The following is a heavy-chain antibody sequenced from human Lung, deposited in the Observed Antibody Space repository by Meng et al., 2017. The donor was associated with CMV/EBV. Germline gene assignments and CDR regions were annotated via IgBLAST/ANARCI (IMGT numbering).Heavy chain of an antibody. Sequence: ASXXVSXKASGGTFSSYAISWVRQAPGQGLEWMGWINSYSGHTNYAQKLQGRATMTTDTSTSSAYMELRSLRSDDTAVYYCARVYCSGGSCYSPFDYWGQGNXVTVSS. CDR1: GGTFSSYA. V-gene: IGHV1-18*01. CDR2: INSYSGHT. CDR3: ARVYCSGGSCYSPFDY. D-gene: IGHD2-15*01. J-gene: IGHJ4*02.